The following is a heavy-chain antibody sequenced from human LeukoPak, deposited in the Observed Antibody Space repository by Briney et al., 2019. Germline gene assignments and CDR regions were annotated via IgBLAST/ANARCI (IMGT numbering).Heavy chain of an antibody. Sequence: PGGSLRLSCAASGFTFDDYAMHWVRQAPGKGLEWVSGISWNSGSIGYADSVKGRFTISRDNAKNSLYLQMNSLRAEDTALYYCAKGSGIAVAGIGYFDYWGQGTLVTVSS. V-gene: IGHV3-9*01. D-gene: IGHD6-19*01. CDR2: ISWNSGSI. CDR3: AKGSGIAVAGIGYFDY. CDR1: GFTFDDYA. J-gene: IGHJ4*02.